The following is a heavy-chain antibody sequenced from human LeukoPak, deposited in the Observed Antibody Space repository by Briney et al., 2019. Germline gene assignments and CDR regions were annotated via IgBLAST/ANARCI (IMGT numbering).Heavy chain of an antibody. Sequence: PGGSLRLSCAASGFTFSSYAMHWVRQAPGKGLEYVSAISSNGGSTYYANSVKGRFTISRDNSKNTLYLQMGSLRAEDMAVYYCARFERDFDWYLDYWGQGTLVTVSS. V-gene: IGHV3-64*01. CDR2: ISSNGGST. J-gene: IGHJ4*02. D-gene: IGHD3-9*01. CDR3: ARFERDFDWYLDY. CDR1: GFTFSSYA.